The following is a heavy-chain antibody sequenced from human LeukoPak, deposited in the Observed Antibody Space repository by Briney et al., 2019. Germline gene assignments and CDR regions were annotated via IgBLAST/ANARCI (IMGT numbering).Heavy chain of an antibody. V-gene: IGHV1-69*02. J-gene: IGHJ4*02. CDR2: IIPILGIA. CDR1: GGTFSSYT. D-gene: IGHD3-3*01. Sequence: ASVEVSCKASGGTFSSYTISWVRQAPGQGLEWMGRIIPILGIANYAQKFQGRVTITADKSTSTAYMELSSLRSEDTAVCYCARAPIRNYDFWTHWGQGTLVTVSS. CDR3: ARAPIRNYDFWTH.